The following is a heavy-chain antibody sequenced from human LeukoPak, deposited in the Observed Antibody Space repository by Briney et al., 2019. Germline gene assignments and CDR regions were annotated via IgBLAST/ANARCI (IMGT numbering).Heavy chain of an antibody. D-gene: IGHD2-15*01. CDR3: ARGGPPVAATHRTRNNDAFDI. J-gene: IGHJ3*02. Sequence: GASVKVSCKASGYTFTSYGISWVRQAPGQGLEWMGWISAYNGNTNYAQKFQGRVTMTRDTSISTAYMELSRLRSDDTAVYYCARGGPPVAATHRTRNNDAFDIWGQGTMVTVSS. CDR2: ISAYNGNT. V-gene: IGHV1-18*01. CDR1: GYTFTSYG.